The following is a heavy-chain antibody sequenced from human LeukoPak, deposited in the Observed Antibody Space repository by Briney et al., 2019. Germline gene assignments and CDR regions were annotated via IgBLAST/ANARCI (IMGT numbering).Heavy chain of an antibody. D-gene: IGHD3-10*01. CDR1: GGSISSNVFY. V-gene: IGHV4-61*08. CDR2: IYDSGST. J-gene: IGHJ6*03. Sequence: PSETLSLTCTVSGGSISSNVFYWSWIRQPPGKGLEWIGYIYDSGSTNYNPSLKSRVTISVDTSKNQFSLKLSSVTAADTAVYYCARILGSGDYYYYYMDVWGKGTTVTISS. CDR3: ARILGSGDYYYYYMDV.